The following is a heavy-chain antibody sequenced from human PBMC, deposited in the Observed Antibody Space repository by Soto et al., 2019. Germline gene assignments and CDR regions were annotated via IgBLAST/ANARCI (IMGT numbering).Heavy chain of an antibody. CDR1: GFTFSSYA. J-gene: IGHJ6*02. D-gene: IGHD6-6*01. CDR3: AKLYSSSSYGMDV. CDR2: ISGSGGST. Sequence: PVGSRRFSCAASGFTFSSYAMSWVRQAPGKGLEWVSAISGSGGSTYYADSVKGRFTISRDNSKNTLYLQMNSLRAEDTAVYYCAKLYSSSSYGMDVWGQGTTVTVSS. V-gene: IGHV3-23*01.